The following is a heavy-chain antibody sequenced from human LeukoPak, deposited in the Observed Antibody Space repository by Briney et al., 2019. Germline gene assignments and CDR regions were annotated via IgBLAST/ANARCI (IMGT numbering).Heavy chain of an antibody. J-gene: IGHJ4*02. CDR1: GYTFTGYY. CDR2: INPNSGGT. V-gene: IGHV1-2*02. D-gene: IGHD1-26*01. Sequence: ASVKVSCKASGYTFTGYYMHWVRQAPGQGLEWMGWINPNSGGTNYAQKFQGRVTMTRDTSISTAYMELSRLRSDDTAVYYCAIGKSGPPAVREVRYYFDYWGQGTLVTVSS. CDR3: AIGKSGPPAVREVRYYFDY.